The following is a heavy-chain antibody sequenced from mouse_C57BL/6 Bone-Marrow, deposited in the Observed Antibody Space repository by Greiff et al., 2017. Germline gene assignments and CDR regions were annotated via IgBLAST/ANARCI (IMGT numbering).Heavy chain of an antibody. V-gene: IGHV5-4*01. D-gene: IGHD2-4*01. CDR2: ISDGGSYT. J-gene: IGHJ3*01. CDR3: AIYDDYDAAY. CDR1: GFTFSSYA. Sequence: EVQLVESGGGLVKPGGSLKLSCAASGFTFSSYAMSWVRQTPEKMLEWVATISDGGSYTYSPDNVKGRFTISRDTAKNNLYLQMSHLKAEDTAMYYCAIYDDYDAAYWGQGTLVTVSA.